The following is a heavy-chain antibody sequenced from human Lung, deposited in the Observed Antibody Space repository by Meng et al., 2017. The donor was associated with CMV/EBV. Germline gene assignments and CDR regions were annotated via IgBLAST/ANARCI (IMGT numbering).Heavy chain of an antibody. Sequence: QLVGLGGGLVKLGGSLGLSWAASGLTFSDYYMSWIRQAPGKGLEWVSYISSSSSYTNYADSVKGRFTISRDNAKNSLYLQMNSLRAEDTAVYYCARAGVGTGSSGVYWGQGTLVTVFS. D-gene: IGHD1-26*01. J-gene: IGHJ4*02. CDR3: ARAGVGTGSSGVY. CDR1: GLTFSDYY. V-gene: IGHV3-11*06. CDR2: ISSSSSYT.